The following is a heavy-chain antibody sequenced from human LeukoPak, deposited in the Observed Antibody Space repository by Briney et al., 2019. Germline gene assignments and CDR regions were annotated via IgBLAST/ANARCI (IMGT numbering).Heavy chain of an antibody. V-gene: IGHV1-2*02. D-gene: IGHD3-3*02. CDR2: INPNSGGT. CDR3: ARVFSTQGY. J-gene: IGHJ4*02. Sequence: ASVKVSCKTSKNVFTGYFMHWVRQAPGQGLEWIGWINPNSGGTLFARRFQGRVTMTRYTSISTAYMELSRLRSDDTAVYYCARVFSTQGYWGQGTLVTVSS. CDR1: KNVFTGYF.